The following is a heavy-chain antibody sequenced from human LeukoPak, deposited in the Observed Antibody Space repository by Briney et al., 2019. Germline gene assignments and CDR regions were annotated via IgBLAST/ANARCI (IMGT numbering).Heavy chain of an antibody. J-gene: IGHJ4*02. CDR1: GFTFDDYT. CDR3: AKDLDRVVVVAATSGMDY. V-gene: IGHV3-43*01. Sequence: PGGSLRLSCAASGFTFDDYTMHWVRQAPGKGLEWVSLISWDGGSTYYADSVKGRFTISRDNSKNSLYLQMNSLRTEDTALYYCAKDLDRVVVVAATSGMDYXXXGXLXTVSS. D-gene: IGHD2-15*01. CDR2: ISWDGGST.